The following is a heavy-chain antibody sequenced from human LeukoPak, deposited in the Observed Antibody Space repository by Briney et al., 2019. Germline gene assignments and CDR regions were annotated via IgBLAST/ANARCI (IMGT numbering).Heavy chain of an antibody. Sequence: GASVKVSCKASGYTFSAYGINWVRLAPGQGLEWMASINPHEGDTQYAQKFQGRVTMTTDTSTSTAYMHLRSLRSDDTAIYYCARRKYGVDYIGMDVWGQGTTVTVSS. CDR1: GYTFSAYG. D-gene: IGHD5/OR15-5a*01. CDR3: ARRKYGVDYIGMDV. V-gene: IGHV1-18*01. CDR2: INPHEGDT. J-gene: IGHJ6*02.